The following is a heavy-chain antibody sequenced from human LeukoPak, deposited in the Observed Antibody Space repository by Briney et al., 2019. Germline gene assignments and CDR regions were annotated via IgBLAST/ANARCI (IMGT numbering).Heavy chain of an antibody. J-gene: IGHJ6*02. V-gene: IGHV3-21*04. D-gene: IGHD6-13*01. CDR3: AKETLAAAGTANV. Sequence: GGSLRLSCAASGFTFSSYSMNWVRQAPGKGLEWVSSISSSSSYIYYADSVKGRFTISRDNAKNSLYLQMNSLRAEDTAVYYCAKETLAAAGTANVWGQGTTVTVSS. CDR1: GFTFSSYS. CDR2: ISSSSSYI.